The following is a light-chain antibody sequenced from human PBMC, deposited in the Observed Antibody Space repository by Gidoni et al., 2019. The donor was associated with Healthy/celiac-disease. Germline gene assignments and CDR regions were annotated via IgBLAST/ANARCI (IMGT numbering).Light chain of an antibody. V-gene: IGKV3D-15*01. Sequence: EIVMTQSPATLSVSPGERATLPCRASQSVSSNLAWYQQNPGQAPRLLIYGASIRATGIPARFSGSGSGTEFTLTISSLQSEDFAVYYCQQYNNWPRTFGQGTKVEIK. J-gene: IGKJ1*01. CDR1: QSVSSN. CDR3: QQYNNWPRT. CDR2: GAS.